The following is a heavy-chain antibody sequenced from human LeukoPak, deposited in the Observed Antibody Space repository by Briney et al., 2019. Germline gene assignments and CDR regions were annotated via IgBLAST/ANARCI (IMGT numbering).Heavy chain of an antibody. J-gene: IGHJ3*02. Sequence: SETLSPTCTVSGGSISSLYWSWIRQPAGKGLEWIGRVYATGRTNYNPSLKSRVTMSVDSSKNQFSLKLSSVTAADTAVYYCARGPGTSSSYSFDIWGQGTMVTVSS. CDR1: GGSISSLY. V-gene: IGHV4-4*07. CDR3: ARGPGTSSSYSFDI. D-gene: IGHD2-8*01. CDR2: VYATGRT.